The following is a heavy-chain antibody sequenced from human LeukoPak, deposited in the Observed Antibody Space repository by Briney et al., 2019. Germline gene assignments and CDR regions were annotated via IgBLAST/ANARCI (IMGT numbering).Heavy chain of an antibody. V-gene: IGHV3-30-3*01. Sequence: GGSLRLSCAASGFTFSSYAMHWVRQAPGKGLEWVAVISYDGSNKYYADSVKGRFTISRDNSKNTLYLQMNSLRAEDTAVYYCASLPPPRYSRYDFSDYWGQGTLVTVSS. CDR3: ASLPPPRYSRYDFSDY. CDR1: GFTFSSYA. J-gene: IGHJ4*02. D-gene: IGHD5-12*01. CDR2: ISYDGSNK.